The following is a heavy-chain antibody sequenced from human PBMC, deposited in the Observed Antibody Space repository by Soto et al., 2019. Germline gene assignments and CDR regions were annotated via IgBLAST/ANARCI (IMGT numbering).Heavy chain of an antibody. CDR3: ARGNSSSWYDYFDY. J-gene: IGHJ4*02. CDR2: INAGNGNT. V-gene: IGHV1-3*01. CDR1: GYTFTSYA. Sequence: QVQLVQSGAEVKKPGASVKVSCKASGYTFTSYAMHWVRQAPGQSLERMGWINAGNGNTKYSQKFQGRVTITRDTAASTAYMELSSLRSEDTAVYYCARGNSSSWYDYFDYWGQGTLVTVSS. D-gene: IGHD6-13*01.